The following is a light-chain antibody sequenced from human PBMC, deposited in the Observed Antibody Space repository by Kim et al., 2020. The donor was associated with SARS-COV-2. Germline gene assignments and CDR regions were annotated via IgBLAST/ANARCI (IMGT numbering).Light chain of an antibody. J-gene: IGLJ1*01. Sequence: SSELTQDPAVSVALGQTVRITCQGDSLKNYYASWYQQKPGQAPVLVIYGKNNRPSWIPDRFSGSSSGNTASLTITGAQAEDEADYYCNSRDSSGNPVFGT. CDR1: SLKNYY. V-gene: IGLV3-19*01. CDR3: NSRDSSGNPV. CDR2: GKN.